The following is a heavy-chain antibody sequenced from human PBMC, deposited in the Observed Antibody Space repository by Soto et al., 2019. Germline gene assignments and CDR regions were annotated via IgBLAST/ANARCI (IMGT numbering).Heavy chain of an antibody. CDR2: ISAYNGNT. V-gene: IGHV1-18*01. D-gene: IGHD3-3*01. CDR1: GYTFTSYG. Sequence: ASVTVSCTASGYTFTSYGISWVRQAPGQGLEWMGWISAYNGNTNYAQKLQGRVTMTTDTSTSTAYMELRSLRSDDTAVYYCARAGLSDYDFWSGYLNYWGQGTLVTVSS. J-gene: IGHJ4*02. CDR3: ARAGLSDYDFWSGYLNY.